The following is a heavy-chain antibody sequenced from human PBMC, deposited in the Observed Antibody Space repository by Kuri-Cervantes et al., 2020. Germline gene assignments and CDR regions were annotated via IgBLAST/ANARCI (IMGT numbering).Heavy chain of an antibody. D-gene: IGHD6-13*01. V-gene: IGHV3-48*04. CDR3: ARDGDTSNWPRRWFDP. Sequence: GGSLRLSFAASGFTFSSYGMHWVRQAPGKGLEWVSYISSSGSTIYYADPVKGRFTISRDNAKNSLYLQMNSLRAEDTAVYYCARDGDTSNWPRRWFDPWGQGTLVTVSS. CDR2: ISSSGSTI. J-gene: IGHJ5*02. CDR1: GFTFSSYG.